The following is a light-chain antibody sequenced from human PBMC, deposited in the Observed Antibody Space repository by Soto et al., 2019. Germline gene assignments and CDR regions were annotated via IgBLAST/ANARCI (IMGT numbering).Light chain of an antibody. CDR3: GSWDDSLKVYV. Sequence: QSVLTQPPSASGTPGQSVTISCSGSNSNIGGNTVNWYQQVPGTAPKLLLYGRNQRPSGVPDRCSGSKSGTAAFLAISGLQSEDEADFSCGSWDDSLKVYVFGTGTKLTV. V-gene: IGLV1-44*01. J-gene: IGLJ1*01. CDR2: GRN. CDR1: NSNIGGNT.